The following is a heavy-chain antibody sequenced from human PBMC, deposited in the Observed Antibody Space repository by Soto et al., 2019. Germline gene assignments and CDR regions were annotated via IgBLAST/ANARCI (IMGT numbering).Heavy chain of an antibody. CDR2: INAGNGNT. CDR3: ARGSAAAGPYYFDY. CDR1: GYTFTSYA. J-gene: IGHJ4*02. Sequence: VASVKVSCKASGYTFTSYAMHWVRQAPGQRLEWMGWINAGNGNTKYSQKFQGRVTITRDTSASTAYMELSSLRSEDTAVYYCARGSAAAGPYYFDYWAQGTLVTVSS. D-gene: IGHD6-13*01. V-gene: IGHV1-3*01.